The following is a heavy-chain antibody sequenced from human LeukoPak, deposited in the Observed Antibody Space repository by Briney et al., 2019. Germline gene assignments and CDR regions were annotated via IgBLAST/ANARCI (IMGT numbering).Heavy chain of an antibody. CDR2: ISGSGGGT. V-gene: IGHV3-23*01. Sequence: PGGSLRLSCAASGFTFSSYAMSWVRQAPGKGLEWVSTISGSGGGTYYADSVKGRFTISRDNSKNTLYLQMNSLRAEDTAVFYCAKYMQRTAFDYFDYWGQGTLVTVPS. D-gene: IGHD6-25*01. CDR1: GFTFSSYA. CDR3: AKYMQRTAFDYFDY. J-gene: IGHJ4*02.